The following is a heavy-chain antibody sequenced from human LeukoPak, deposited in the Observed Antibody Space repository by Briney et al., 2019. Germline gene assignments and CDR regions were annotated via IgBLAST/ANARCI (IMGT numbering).Heavy chain of an antibody. D-gene: IGHD2-15*01. CDR1: GFTFSRHA. CDR3: ARDLISGPATHDS. V-gene: IGHV3-66*01. CDR2: ITSGGST. J-gene: IGHJ4*02. Sequence: GGSLRLSCAASGFTFSRHAMNWVRQAPGKGLEWVSVITSGGSTYFADSVKGRFTVSRDNSKNTLSLQMNSLRVEDTAVYYCARDLISGPATHDSWGQGALVTVSS.